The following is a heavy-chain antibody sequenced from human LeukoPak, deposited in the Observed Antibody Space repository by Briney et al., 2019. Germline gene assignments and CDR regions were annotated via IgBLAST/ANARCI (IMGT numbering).Heavy chain of an antibody. CDR2: IWYDGSNK. J-gene: IGHJ6*02. D-gene: IGHD6-19*01. V-gene: IGHV3-33*08. Sequence: GGSLRLSCAASGITFSSYWMHWVRQAPGKGLEWVAVIWYDGSNKYYAGSVKGRFTISRDNSKNTLYLQMNSPRAEDTAVYYCARDDGSGWPYYYYYYGTDVWGQGTTVTVSS. CDR1: GITFSSYW. CDR3: ARDDGSGWPYYYYYYGTDV.